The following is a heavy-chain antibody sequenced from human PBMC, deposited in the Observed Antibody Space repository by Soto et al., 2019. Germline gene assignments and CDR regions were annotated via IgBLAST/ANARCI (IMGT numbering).Heavy chain of an antibody. CDR3: AIILTGYYSPFDY. J-gene: IGHJ4*02. V-gene: IGHV3-23*01. D-gene: IGHD3-9*01. CDR2: ISGSGDTT. CDR1: GFTFSRNA. Sequence: EVQLLESGGGLVQPGGSLRLSCAGSGFTFSRNAMTWVRQAPGKGLEWVSSISGSGDTTYYADSVRGRFIISTDNSKNTLCLQMNSLRAEDTAVYYCAIILTGYYSPFDYWGQGTLVTVSS.